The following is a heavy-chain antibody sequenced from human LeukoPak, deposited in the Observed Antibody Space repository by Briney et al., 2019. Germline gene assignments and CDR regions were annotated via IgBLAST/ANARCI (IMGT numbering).Heavy chain of an antibody. J-gene: IGHJ6*02. D-gene: IGHD5-18*01. CDR2: IWYDGSNK. CDR1: GFTFSNYD. V-gene: IGHV3-33*01. CDR3: ARDVSRGYLRPLDV. Sequence: PGRSLRLSCAASGFTFSNYDMHWVRRAPDKGLVRVAVIWYDGSNKYYADSVKGRFTISRDISKNTLNLQMNSLRVEDTAVYYCARDVSRGYLRPLDVWGQGTTVTVSS.